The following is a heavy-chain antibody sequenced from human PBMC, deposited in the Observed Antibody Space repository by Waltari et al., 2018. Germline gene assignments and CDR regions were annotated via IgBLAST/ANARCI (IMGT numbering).Heavy chain of an antibody. CDR3: AKGPGVVVGILDY. D-gene: IGHD2-15*01. CDR1: GFTFRSYG. Sequence: QVQLVESGGGVVQPGGSLRLSCAASGFTFRSYGVHWVRRAPGKGLEWVAFIRYDGSNKYYADSVKGRFTISRDKSKNTLYLQMNSLRAEDTAVYYCAKGPGVVVGILDYWGQGTLVTVSS. J-gene: IGHJ4*02. V-gene: IGHV3-30*02. CDR2: IRYDGSNK.